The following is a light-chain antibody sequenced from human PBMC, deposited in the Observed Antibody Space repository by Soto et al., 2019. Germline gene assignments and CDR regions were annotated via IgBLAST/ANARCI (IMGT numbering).Light chain of an antibody. CDR2: KAS. J-gene: IGKJ1*01. Sequence: DIQMTQSPSTLSASVGDRVTITCRASQSVSTWLAWYQQKPGKAPHLLIFKASTLESGVTSRFSGSGSGTEFTLTITSLQPDDFATYYCQQYNVHSPWTFGQGTKVEIK. CDR3: QQYNVHSPWT. CDR1: QSVSTW. V-gene: IGKV1-5*03.